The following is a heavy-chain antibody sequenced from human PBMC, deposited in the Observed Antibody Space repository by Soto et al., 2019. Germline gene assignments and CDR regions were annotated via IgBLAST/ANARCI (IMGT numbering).Heavy chain of an antibody. CDR2: IHYSGNT. Sequence: SETLSLTCNVSGASVSSDNYYWGWIRQPPGKGLEWIGNIHYSGNTAYNPSLKSRVITFVDTSKNQFSLKLTSVTAADTAVYSCARLRSGPDDGWYWAFDYWGQGTLVTVSS. D-gene: IGHD6-19*01. J-gene: IGHJ4*02. V-gene: IGHV4-39*01. CDR3: ARLRSGPDDGWYWAFDY. CDR1: GASVSSDNYY.